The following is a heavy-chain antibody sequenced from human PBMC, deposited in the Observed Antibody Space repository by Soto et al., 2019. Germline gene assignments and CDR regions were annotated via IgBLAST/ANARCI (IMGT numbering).Heavy chain of an antibody. Sequence: QAQLVQSGAEVKKPGASVKVSCRASRYTFTAYYIHWVRQAPGQGREWMGWINPNSGGANYARKFQGRVTMTRDTSITTAYMELSTLRSDDTAVYFCATDFWSGWRWFDPWGQGTPVTVSS. J-gene: IGHJ5*02. D-gene: IGHD3-3*01. CDR3: ATDFWSGWRWFDP. V-gene: IGHV1-2*02. CDR2: INPNSGGA. CDR1: RYTFTAYY.